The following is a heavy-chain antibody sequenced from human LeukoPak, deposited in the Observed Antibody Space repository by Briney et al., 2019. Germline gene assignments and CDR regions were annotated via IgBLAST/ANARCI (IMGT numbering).Heavy chain of an antibody. D-gene: IGHD4-17*01. CDR2: IIPIFGTA. CDR3: ARGYEDYYGFDL. Sequence: ASVTVTFKGSGGTFSNYAISWVRQAPGQGLEWMGGIIPIFGTANYAQKFQGRVTITADESTSTAYMELSSLRSEDTAVYYCARGYEDYYGFDLWGQGTMVTVSS. V-gene: IGHV1-69*01. CDR1: GGTFSNYA. J-gene: IGHJ3*01.